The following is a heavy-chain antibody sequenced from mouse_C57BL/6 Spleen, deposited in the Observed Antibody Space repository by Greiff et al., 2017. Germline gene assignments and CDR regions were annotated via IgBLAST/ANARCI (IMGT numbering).Heavy chain of an antibody. Sequence: QVQLKESGAELVKPGASVKISCKASGYAFSSYWMNWVKQRPGKGLEWIGQIYPGDGDTNYNGKFKGKATLTADKSSSTAYMQLSSLTSEDSAVYFCALYYGSSYEGGYFDYWGQGTTLTVSS. CDR2: IYPGDGDT. J-gene: IGHJ2*01. V-gene: IGHV1-80*01. CDR1: GYAFSSYW. CDR3: ALYYGSSYEGGYFDY. D-gene: IGHD1-1*01.